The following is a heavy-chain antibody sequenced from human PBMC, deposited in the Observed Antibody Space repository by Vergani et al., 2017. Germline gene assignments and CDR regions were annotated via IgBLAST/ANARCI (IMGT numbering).Heavy chain of an antibody. Sequence: QVQLLQSGAEVKKPGASVKVSCKASGYSFTGYYIYWVRHAPGQGLEWMGWLNPNSGGTKFAQKFQGRVTLTRDTSISTAYMELSRLTSDDTARYYCASSGVRGIINYPSYLGLDVWGQGTTVTVSS. CDR1: GYSFTGYY. V-gene: IGHV1-2*02. CDR3: ASSGVRGIINYPSYLGLDV. CDR2: LNPNSGGT. J-gene: IGHJ6*02. D-gene: IGHD3-10*01.